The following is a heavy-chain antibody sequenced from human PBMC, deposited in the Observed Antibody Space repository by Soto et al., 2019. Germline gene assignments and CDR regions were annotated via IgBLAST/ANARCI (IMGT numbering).Heavy chain of an antibody. V-gene: IGHV3-23*01. J-gene: IGHJ5*02. CDR3: AKDFRGFGELSGWFDT. D-gene: IGHD3-10*01. CDR1: GFIFSSYA. Sequence: EVRLLESGGDMAQPGGSLRLSCAASGFIFSSYAMTWVRRAPGKGLEWVSGVSGSGDATDYADSVRGRFTISRDNSKNTLHLQMNNLRAEDTAVYYCAKDFRGFGELSGWFDTWGQGTLVTVSS. CDR2: VSGSGDAT.